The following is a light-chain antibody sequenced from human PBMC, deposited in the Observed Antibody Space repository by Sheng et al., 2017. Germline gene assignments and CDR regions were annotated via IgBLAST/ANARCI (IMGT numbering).Light chain of an antibody. J-gene: IGLJ2*01. CDR1: ALPKQY. Sequence: SYELTQPPSVSVSPGQTARITCSGDALPKQYAYWYQQKPGQAPVLVIYKDSERPSGIPERFSGSSSGTTVTLTISGVQAEDEADYYCQSADSSGTYDVVFGGGTKPDRP. CDR3: QSADSSGTYDVV. CDR2: KDS. V-gene: IGLV3-25*03.